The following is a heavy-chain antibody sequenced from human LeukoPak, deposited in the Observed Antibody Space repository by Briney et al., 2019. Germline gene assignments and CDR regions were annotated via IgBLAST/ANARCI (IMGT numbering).Heavy chain of an antibody. CDR3: AGVGNYYDYVWGSYRLPDY. D-gene: IGHD3-16*02. J-gene: IGHJ4*02. CDR2: ISAYNGNT. Sequence: ASVKVSCKASGYTFTSYGISWVRQAPGQGLEWMGWISAYNGNTNYAQKLQGRVTMTTDTSTSTAYMELRSLRSDDTAVYYRAGVGNYYDYVWGSYRLPDYWGQGTLVTVSS. CDR1: GYTFTSYG. V-gene: IGHV1-18*01.